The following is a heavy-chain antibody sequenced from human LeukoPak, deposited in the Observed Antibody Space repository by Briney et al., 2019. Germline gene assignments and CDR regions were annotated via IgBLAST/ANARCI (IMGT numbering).Heavy chain of an antibody. CDR3: AREESSGLDY. Sequence: GGSLRLSCAASGFTFSIYEMNWVRQAPGKGVEWVSSSSGSTIYYADSVKCRFTISRDNAKNSLYLQMNSLRAADTAIYYCAREESSGLDYWGQGTLVTVSS. D-gene: IGHD6-19*01. J-gene: IGHJ4*02. V-gene: IGHV3-48*03. CDR1: GFTFSIYE. CDR2: SSSGSTI.